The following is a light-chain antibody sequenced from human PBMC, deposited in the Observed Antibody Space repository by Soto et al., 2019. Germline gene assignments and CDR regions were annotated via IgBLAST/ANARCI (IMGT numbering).Light chain of an antibody. CDR1: QSISNY. CDR3: QQFYITSWT. Sequence: DIQMTQSPSSLSASVGDRVTITCRASQSISNYLNWYQQRPGKAPKLLIYAASSLQSGVPSRFSGSGSGTDFTLTISSLQPEDFATYSCQQFYITSWTFGQGTKVEIK. V-gene: IGKV1-39*01. J-gene: IGKJ1*01. CDR2: AAS.